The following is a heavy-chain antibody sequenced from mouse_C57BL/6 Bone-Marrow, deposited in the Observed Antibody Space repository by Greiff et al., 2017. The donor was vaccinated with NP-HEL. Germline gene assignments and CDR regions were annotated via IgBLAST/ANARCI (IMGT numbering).Heavy chain of an antibody. CDR2: IVPSDGYT. CDR3: ARGWLLPFAY. J-gene: IGHJ3*01. Sequence: QVQLQQPGAELVMPGASVKLSCKASGYTFTSYWMHWVKQRPGQGLEWIGEIVPSDGYTNYNQKFKGKSTFTVDKSSSTAYMQLSSLTSEDSAVYYCARGWLLPFAYWGRGTVITVTA. V-gene: IGHV1-69*01. CDR1: GYTFTSYW. D-gene: IGHD2-3*01.